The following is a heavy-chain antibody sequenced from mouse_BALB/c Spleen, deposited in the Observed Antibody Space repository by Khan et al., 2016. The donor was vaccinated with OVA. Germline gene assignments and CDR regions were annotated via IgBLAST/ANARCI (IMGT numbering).Heavy chain of an antibody. Sequence: QIQLVQSGPELKKPGETVRFSCKASGYTFTTAGMQWVQKMPGKGLKWIGWINTHSGESKYAEDFKGRFAFSLETSASIGYLQITNLKNEDTATYFWARGGADFYRNDWGAMDYWGQGTSVTVSS. V-gene: IGHV9-4*02. CDR1: GYTFTTAG. CDR3: ARGGADFYRNDWGAMDY. J-gene: IGHJ4*01. CDR2: INTHSGES. D-gene: IGHD2-12*01.